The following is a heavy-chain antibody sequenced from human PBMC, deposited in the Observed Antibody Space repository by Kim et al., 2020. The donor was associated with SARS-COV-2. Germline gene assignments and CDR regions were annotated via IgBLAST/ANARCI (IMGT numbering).Heavy chain of an antibody. J-gene: IGHJ6*02. D-gene: IGHD6-6*01. Sequence: SETLSLTCTVSGGSISSYYWSWIRQPPGKGLEWIGYIYYSGSTNYNPSLKSRVTISVDTSKNQFSLKLSSVTAADTAVYYCARSIRGSSTLRYYYDYGMDVWGQGTTVTVSS. V-gene: IGHV4-59*13. CDR3: ARSIRGSSTLRYYYDYGMDV. CDR1: GGSISSYY. CDR2: IYYSGST.